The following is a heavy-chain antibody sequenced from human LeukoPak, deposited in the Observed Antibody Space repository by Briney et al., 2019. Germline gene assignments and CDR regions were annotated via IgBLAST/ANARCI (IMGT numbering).Heavy chain of an antibody. V-gene: IGHV1-2*06. CDR2: INPNSGGT. Sequence: ASVKVSCKASGYTFTGYYMHWVRQAPGQGLEWMGRINPNSGGTNYAQKFQGRVTMTRDTSISTAYMELSRLRSDDTAVYYCARNVYDPTPRGWFDPWGQGTLVTVSS. D-gene: IGHD5/OR15-5a*01. CDR3: ARNVYDPTPRGWFDP. CDR1: GYTFTGYY. J-gene: IGHJ5*02.